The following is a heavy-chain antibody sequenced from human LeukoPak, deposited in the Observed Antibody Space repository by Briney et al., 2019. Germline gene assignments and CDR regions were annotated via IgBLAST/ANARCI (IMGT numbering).Heavy chain of an antibody. CDR1: GFRFSGYW. CDR2: IKQDGSEK. V-gene: IGHV3-7*01. CDR3: ARNPAYYYPDYFDY. D-gene: IGHD3-22*01. Sequence: GGSLRLSCAASGFRFSGYWMSWVRQAPGKGLEWVANIKQDGSEKYYVDSVKGRFTISRDNAKNSLYLQMNSLRAAGTAVYYCARNPAYYYPDYFDYWAQGTLVTVSS. J-gene: IGHJ4*02.